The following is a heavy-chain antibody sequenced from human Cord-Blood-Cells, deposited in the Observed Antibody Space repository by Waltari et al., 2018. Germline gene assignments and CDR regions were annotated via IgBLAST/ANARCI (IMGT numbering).Heavy chain of an antibody. CDR3: ARDYSSSWYDY. CDR1: GGSLSRYY. J-gene: IGHJ4*02. Sequence: QVQLQESGPGLVKPSETLSLTCTVPGGSLSRYYWSRIRQPAGKGLEWIGRIYTSGSTNYNPSLKSRVTMSVDTSKNQFSLKLSSVTAADTAVYYCARDYSSSWYDYWGQGTLVTVSS. CDR2: IYTSGST. V-gene: IGHV4-4*07. D-gene: IGHD6-13*01.